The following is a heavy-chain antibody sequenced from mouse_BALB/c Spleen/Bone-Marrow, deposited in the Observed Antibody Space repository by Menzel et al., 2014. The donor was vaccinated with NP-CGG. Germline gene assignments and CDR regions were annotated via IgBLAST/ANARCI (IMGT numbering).Heavy chain of an antibody. CDR3: ARAGGYDGLAY. J-gene: IGHJ3*01. CDR1: GYTFTSYW. V-gene: IGHV1S81*02. Sequence: VQLQQSGAELVKPGASVKLSCKASGYTFTSYWMHWVKQRPGQGLEWIGEINPSNGRADYNEKFRSKATLTVDRSSSTAYMQLSSLTSEDSAVYYCARAGGYDGLAYWGQGTLVTVSA. CDR2: INPSNGRA. D-gene: IGHD2-2*01.